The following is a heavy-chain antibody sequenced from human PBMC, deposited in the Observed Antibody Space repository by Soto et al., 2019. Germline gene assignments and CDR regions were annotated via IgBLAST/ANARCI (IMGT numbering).Heavy chain of an antibody. J-gene: IGHJ6*02. CDR2: IIPIFGTA. V-gene: IGHV1-69*06. D-gene: IGHD2-8*02. CDR1: GGTFSSYS. Sequence: SVKGSCKASGGTFSSYSISWVRQAPGQGLEWMGGIIPIFGTANYAQKFQGRVTITADKSTSTAYMELSSLRSEDTAVYYCARVLLDYYYGMDVWGQGTTVTV. CDR3: ARVLLDYYYGMDV.